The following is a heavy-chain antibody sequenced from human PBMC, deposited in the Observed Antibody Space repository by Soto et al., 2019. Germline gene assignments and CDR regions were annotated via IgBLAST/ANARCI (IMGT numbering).Heavy chain of an antibody. D-gene: IGHD2-2*01. J-gene: IGHJ5*02. CDR2: IYYSGST. V-gene: IGHV4-30-4*01. Sequence: PSETLSLTCTVSGGSISSGDYYWSWIRQPPGKGLEWIGYIYYSGSTYYNPSLKSRVTISVDTSKNQFSLKLSSVTAADTAVYYCAREKVVTVGMSWFDPWGQGTLVTVSS. CDR3: AREKVVTVGMSWFDP. CDR1: GGSISSGDYY.